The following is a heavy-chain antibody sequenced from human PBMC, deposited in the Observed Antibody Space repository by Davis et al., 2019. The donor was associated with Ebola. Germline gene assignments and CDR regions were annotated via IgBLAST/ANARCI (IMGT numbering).Heavy chain of an antibody. D-gene: IGHD1-26*01. J-gene: IGHJ4*02. CDR3: AHRSHSGSYFDY. V-gene: IGHV2-5*02. Sequence: SGPTLVKPTQTLTLTCTFSGFSLSTRGVGVGWIRQPPGKALEWLALIYWDDDKRYSPSLKSRLTITKDTSKNQVVLTMTNMDPVDTATYYCAHRSHSGSYFDYWGQGTLVTVSS. CDR2: IYWDDDK. CDR1: GFSLSTRGVG.